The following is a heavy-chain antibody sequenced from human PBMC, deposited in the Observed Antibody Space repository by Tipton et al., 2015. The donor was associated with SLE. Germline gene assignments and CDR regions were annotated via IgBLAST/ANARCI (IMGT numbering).Heavy chain of an antibody. Sequence: TLSLTCTISGGSISSDHWSWFRQPPGKGLEWIGYIYYSGNTNYNPSLKSRVTISVDTSKNQFSLKLSSVTAADTAVYYCARDKAGDGIEGSVGSCFDYWGQGTLVTVSS. CDR2: IYYSGNT. CDR3: ARDKAGDGIEGSVGSCFDY. D-gene: IGHD1-26*01. J-gene: IGHJ4*02. CDR1: GGSISSDH. V-gene: IGHV4-59*01.